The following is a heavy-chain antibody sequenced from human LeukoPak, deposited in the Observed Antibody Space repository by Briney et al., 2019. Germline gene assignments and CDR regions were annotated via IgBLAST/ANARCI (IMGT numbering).Heavy chain of an antibody. V-gene: IGHV3-23*01. CDR1: GFTFSSYA. CDR2: ISGSGGST. Sequence: HPGGSLRLSCAASGFTFSSYAMSWVRQAPGKGLEWVSAISGSGGSTYYADSVKGRFTISRDNSKNTLYLQMNSLRAEDTAVYYCARDRGYTAMVTDYWGQGTLVTVSS. J-gene: IGHJ4*02. D-gene: IGHD5-18*01. CDR3: ARDRGYTAMVTDY.